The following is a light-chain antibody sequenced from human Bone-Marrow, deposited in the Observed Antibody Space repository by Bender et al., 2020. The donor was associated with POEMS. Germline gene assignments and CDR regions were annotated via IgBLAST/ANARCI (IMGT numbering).Light chain of an antibody. CDR3: QSADSSVTYEVV. Sequence: AARITCSGDTLPKQYAYWYQQKPGQAPVLLIYKDSERPSGIPERFSGSSSGTTVTLTISGVQAEDEADYYCQSADSSVTYEVVFGGGTRLTVL. J-gene: IGLJ2*01. V-gene: IGLV3-25*03. CDR1: TLPKQY. CDR2: KDS.